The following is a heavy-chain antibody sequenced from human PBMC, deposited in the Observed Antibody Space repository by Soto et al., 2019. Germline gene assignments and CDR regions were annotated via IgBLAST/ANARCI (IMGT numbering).Heavy chain of an antibody. V-gene: IGHV1-18*01. J-gene: IGHJ6*03. CDR3: ARDRRQDYYGSGSMDV. CDR1: GYTFTSYG. D-gene: IGHD3-10*01. Sequence: ASVKVSCKASGYTFTSYGISWVRQAPGQGLEWMGWISAYNGNTNYAQKLQGRVTMTTDTSTSTAYMELRSLRSDDTAVYYCARDRRQDYYGSGSMDVWGKGTTVTVSS. CDR2: ISAYNGNT.